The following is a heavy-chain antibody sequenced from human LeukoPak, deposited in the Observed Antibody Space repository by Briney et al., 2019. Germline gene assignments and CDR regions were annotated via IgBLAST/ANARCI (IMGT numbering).Heavy chain of an antibody. CDR1: GGSFSGYY. J-gene: IGHJ2*01. CDR3: ARGRLPYYYDSSGYYLRYFDL. V-gene: IGHV4-34*01. D-gene: IGHD3-22*01. CDR2: INHSGST. Sequence: SETLSLTCAVYGGSFSGYYWSWIRQPPGKGLEWIGEINHSGSTNYNPSLKGRVTISVDTSKNQFSLKLNSVTAADTAVYYCARGRLPYYYDSSGYYLRYFDLWGRGTLVTVSS.